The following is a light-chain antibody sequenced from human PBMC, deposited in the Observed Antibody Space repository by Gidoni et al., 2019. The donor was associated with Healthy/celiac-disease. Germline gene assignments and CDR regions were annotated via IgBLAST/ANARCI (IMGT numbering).Light chain of an antibody. V-gene: IGKV2-28*01. Sequence: EIVMTQSPLSLPVTPGAPASISCRSSQSLLHSNGYNYLDWYLQKPGQSPQLLIYFGSNLASGVPDRFSGSGSGTDFTLTISRVEAEDVGIYYCMQALQTPWTFGQGTKVEIK. CDR3: MQALQTPWT. CDR1: QSLLHSNGYNY. J-gene: IGKJ1*01. CDR2: FGS.